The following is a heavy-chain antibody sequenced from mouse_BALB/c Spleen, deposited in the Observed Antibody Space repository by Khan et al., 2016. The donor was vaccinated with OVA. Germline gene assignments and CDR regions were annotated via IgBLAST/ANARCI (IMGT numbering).Heavy chain of an antibody. V-gene: IGHV9-3*02. J-gene: IGHJ3*01. D-gene: IGHD1-1*01. CDR1: GYTFTNYG. Sequence: QIQLVQSGPELKKPGETVKISCKASGYTFTNYGINWVKQAPGKGLKWMGWINTNTGEPTYAEEFKGRFAFSLETSASTAYLQLNNLTNEDTATYFCARGNYYGSNSWFAYWGQGTLVTVSA. CDR3: ARGNYYGSNSWFAY. CDR2: INTNTGEP.